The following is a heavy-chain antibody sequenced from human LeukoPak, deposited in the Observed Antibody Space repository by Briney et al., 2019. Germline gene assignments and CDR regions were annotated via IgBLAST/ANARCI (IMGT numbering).Heavy chain of an antibody. CDR3: ANTFGGVNYFDY. CDR1: RFTFSTLV. CDR2: IWYDGSNK. J-gene: IGHJ4*02. Sequence: GRSLRLSCAASRFTFSTLVIHWVRQAPGKGLEWVGVIWYDGSNKYYADSVKGRFTISRDNSKNTLYLQMNSLRAEDTAVYYCANTFGGVNYFDYWGQGTLVTVSS. V-gene: IGHV3-33*06. D-gene: IGHD3-16*01.